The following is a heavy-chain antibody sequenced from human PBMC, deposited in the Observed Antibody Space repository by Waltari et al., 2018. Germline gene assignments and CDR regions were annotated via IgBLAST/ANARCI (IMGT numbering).Heavy chain of an antibody. D-gene: IGHD3-22*01. CDR2: IRSKAYGGTT. J-gene: IGHJ4*02. Sequence: EVQLVESGGGLVQPGRSLRLSCTASGFTFGDYAMRWVRPAPGKGLEWVGFIRSKAYGGTTEYAASVKGRFTISRDDSKSIAYLQMNSLKTEDTAVYYCTRVPRGEELGDSSGLIDYWGQGTLVTVSS. CDR1: GFTFGDYA. V-gene: IGHV3-49*04. CDR3: TRVPRGEELGDSSGLIDY.